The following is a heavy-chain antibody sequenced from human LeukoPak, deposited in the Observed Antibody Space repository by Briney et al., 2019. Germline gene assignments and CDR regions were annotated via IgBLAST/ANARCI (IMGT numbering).Heavy chain of an antibody. V-gene: IGHV4-39*07. D-gene: IGHD6-13*01. CDR1: GGSISSSSYY. CDR2: IYYSGST. J-gene: IGHJ3*02. CDR3: AGAPPSRGDAFDI. Sequence: SETLSLTCTVSGGSISSSSYYWGWIRQPPGKGLEWIGSIYYSGSTYYNPSLKSRVTISVDTSKNQFSLKLSSVTAADTAVYYCAGAPPSRGDAFDIWGQGTMVTVSS.